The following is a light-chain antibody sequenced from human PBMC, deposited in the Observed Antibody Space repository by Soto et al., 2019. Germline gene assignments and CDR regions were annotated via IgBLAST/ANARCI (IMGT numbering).Light chain of an antibody. CDR1: QSVNSN. CDR2: GAS. V-gene: IGKV3-15*01. Sequence: ETVMTQSPATLSVSPGERATLSCRASQSVNSNLAWYQQKLGQAPRVLIYGASTRATGIPARFSGSGSGTEFTLTISSLQSEDFAVYYCQQYNYWPPWTFGQGTKVDI. J-gene: IGKJ1*01. CDR3: QQYNYWPPWT.